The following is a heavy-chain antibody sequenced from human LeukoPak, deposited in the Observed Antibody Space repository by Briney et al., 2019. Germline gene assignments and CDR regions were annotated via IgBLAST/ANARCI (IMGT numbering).Heavy chain of an antibody. D-gene: IGHD3-3*01. CDR3: ARRCQGLRKAYDFWSGSNPFDY. CDR1: GVSFSGYY. Sequence: PSETLSLTCAVYGVSFSGYYWSWIRQPPGKGLEWIGEINHSGSTNYNPSLKSRVTISVDTSKNQFSLKLSSVTAADTAVYYCARRCQGLRKAYDFWSGSNPFDYWGQGTLVTVSS. CDR2: INHSGST. J-gene: IGHJ4*02. V-gene: IGHV4-34*01.